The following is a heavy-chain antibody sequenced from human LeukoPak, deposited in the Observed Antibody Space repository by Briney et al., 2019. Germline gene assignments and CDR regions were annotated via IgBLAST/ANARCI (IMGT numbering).Heavy chain of an antibody. D-gene: IGHD4-17*01. Sequence: GGSLRLSCAASGFTFSSYAMSWVRQAPGKGLGWVSAISGSGGSTYYADSVKGRFTISRDNSKNTLYLQMNSLRAEDTAVYYCAKSGGHDYGDYVKENWFDPWGQGTLVTVSS. J-gene: IGHJ5*02. CDR3: AKSGGHDYGDYVKENWFDP. V-gene: IGHV3-23*01. CDR1: GFTFSSYA. CDR2: ISGSGGST.